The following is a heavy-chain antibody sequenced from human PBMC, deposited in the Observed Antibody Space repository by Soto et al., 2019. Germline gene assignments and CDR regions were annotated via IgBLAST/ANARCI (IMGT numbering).Heavy chain of an antibody. CDR2: IYYSGST. D-gene: IGHD3-16*01. CDR3: ASVPGGGVPAFDI. J-gene: IGHJ3*02. V-gene: IGHV4-31*03. CDR1: GGSISSISSGGYY. Sequence: SETLSLTCSVSGGSISSISSGGYYWSWIRQHPGRGLEWIGYIYYSGSTYYTASLKSRVSMSVDTSKNQFSLKLTSVTAADTAVYYCASVPGGGVPAFDIWGQGTMVTVSS.